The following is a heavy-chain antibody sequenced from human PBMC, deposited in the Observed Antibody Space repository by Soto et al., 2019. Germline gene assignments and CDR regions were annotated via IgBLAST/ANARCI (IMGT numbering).Heavy chain of an antibody. Sequence: PGGSLRLSCAASGFPFSSYSMNWVRQAPGKGLEWVSSISSSSSYIYYADSVKGRFTISRDNAKNSLYLQMNSLRAEDTAVYYCARGRGWELLRAAFDYWGQGTLVTVSS. V-gene: IGHV3-21*01. CDR3: ARGRGWELLRAAFDY. CDR1: GFPFSSYS. D-gene: IGHD1-26*01. CDR2: ISSSSSYI. J-gene: IGHJ4*02.